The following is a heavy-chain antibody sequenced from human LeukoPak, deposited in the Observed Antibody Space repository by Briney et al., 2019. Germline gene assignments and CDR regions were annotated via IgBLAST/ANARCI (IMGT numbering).Heavy chain of an antibody. J-gene: IGHJ4*02. CDR2: MYLGGTT. CDR3: SGLGGRQSTGLVYFFYY. Sequence: SGTLSLTCIVSGGSISSLNLWSWLRQPPGKGLEWIGEMYLGGTTNFNPSLKSRVTILIDKSKNQLSLQLTSVTAADTAVYYCSGLGGRQSTGLVYFFYYWGQGGLVTGSS. D-gene: IGHD6-19*01. CDR1: GGSISSLNL. V-gene: IGHV4-4*02.